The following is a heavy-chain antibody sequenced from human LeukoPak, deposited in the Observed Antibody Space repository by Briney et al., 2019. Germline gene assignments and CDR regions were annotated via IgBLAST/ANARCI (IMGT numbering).Heavy chain of an antibody. CDR1: GFTFSTYA. Sequence: PGGSLRLSCAASGFTFSTYAMSWVRQTPGKGLEWVSVISGGGDITYYADSVKGRFTISRDNSKNTLYLQMNSLRAEDTAVYYCASLYRDYWGQGTLVTVSS. V-gene: IGHV3-23*01. CDR3: ASLYRDY. J-gene: IGHJ4*02. D-gene: IGHD3-16*01. CDR2: ISGGGDIT.